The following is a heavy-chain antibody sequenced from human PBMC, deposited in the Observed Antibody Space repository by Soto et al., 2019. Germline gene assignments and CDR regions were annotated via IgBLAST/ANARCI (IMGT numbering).Heavy chain of an antibody. CDR1: GYTFTSYA. J-gene: IGHJ4*02. Sequence: ASVKVSCKASGYTFTSYAMHWVRQAPGQRLEWMGWINAGNGNTKYSQKFQGRVTITRDTSASTAYMELSSLRSEDTAVYYCARVGGGGYNFPPFDYWGQGTLVTVSS. V-gene: IGHV1-3*01. D-gene: IGHD5-12*01. CDR2: INAGNGNT. CDR3: ARVGGGGYNFPPFDY.